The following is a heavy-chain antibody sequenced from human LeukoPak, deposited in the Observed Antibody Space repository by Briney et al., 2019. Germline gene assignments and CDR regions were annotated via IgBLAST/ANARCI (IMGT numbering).Heavy chain of an antibody. CDR1: GFPFISFW. V-gene: IGHV3-74*01. CDR2: MNEYSTTI. CDR3: ARGGVNPVDH. Sequence: PGGSLRLSCAASGFPFISFWMHWVRQAPGKGLVWVSDMNEYSTTIRYADSVKGRFTISRDNAKSILYLQMNNLRAEDTAMYFCARGGVNPVDHWGQGTLVTVSS. D-gene: IGHD1-14*01. J-gene: IGHJ4*02.